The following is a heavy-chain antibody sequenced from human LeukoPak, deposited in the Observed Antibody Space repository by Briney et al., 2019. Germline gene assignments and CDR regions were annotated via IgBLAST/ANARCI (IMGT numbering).Heavy chain of an antibody. J-gene: IGHJ5*02. CDR1: GGSISSYY. V-gene: IGHV4-59*12. Sequence: PSETLSLTCTVSGGSISSYYWSWIRQPPGKGLEWIGSIYYSGSTYYNPSLKSRVTISVDTSKNQFSLKLSSVTAADTAVYYCARVASRYWFDPWGQGTLVTVSS. CDR3: ARVASRYWFDP. CDR2: IYYSGST.